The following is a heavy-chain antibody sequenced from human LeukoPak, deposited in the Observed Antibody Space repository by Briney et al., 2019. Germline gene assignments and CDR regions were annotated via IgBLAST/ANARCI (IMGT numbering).Heavy chain of an antibody. CDR2: ITTSADTP. Sequence: GGSLRLSCAASGFTLSNYAISWVRQAPGKGLEWVSLITTSADTPYYADSVKGRFTISRDNSKNTLYLQMNSLRAEDTAVYYCATAVPGSYSFDYWGQGTLVTVSS. J-gene: IGHJ4*02. D-gene: IGHD6-19*01. V-gene: IGHV3-23*01. CDR3: ATAVPGSYSFDY. CDR1: GFTLSNYA.